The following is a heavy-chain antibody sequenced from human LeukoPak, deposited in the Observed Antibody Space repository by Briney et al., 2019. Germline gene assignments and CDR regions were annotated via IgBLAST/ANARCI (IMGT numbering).Heavy chain of an antibody. Sequence: SETLSLTCTVSGGSISSSSYYWGWIRQPPGKGLEWIGSIYYSGSTYYNPSLKSRVTISVDTSKNQFSLKLSSVTAADTAVYYCARGRERSRYDFDYWGQGTLVTVSS. CDR3: ARGRERSRYDFDY. V-gene: IGHV4-39*01. CDR1: GGSISSSSYY. J-gene: IGHJ4*02. D-gene: IGHD6-13*01. CDR2: IYYSGST.